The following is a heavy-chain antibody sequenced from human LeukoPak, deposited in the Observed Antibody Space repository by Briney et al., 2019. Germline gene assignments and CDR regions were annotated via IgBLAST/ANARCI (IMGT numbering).Heavy chain of an antibody. J-gene: IGHJ4*02. V-gene: IGHV3-21*01. CDR1: GFTFSSYS. Sequence: GGSLRLSCAASGFTFSSYSMNWVRQAPGKGLEWVSSISSSSSYIYYADSVKGRFTITRDNAKNSLYLQMNSLRAEDTAVYCCAREKDTAMVTYYFDYWGQGTLVTASS. CDR3: AREKDTAMVTYYFDY. CDR2: ISSSSSYI. D-gene: IGHD5-18*01.